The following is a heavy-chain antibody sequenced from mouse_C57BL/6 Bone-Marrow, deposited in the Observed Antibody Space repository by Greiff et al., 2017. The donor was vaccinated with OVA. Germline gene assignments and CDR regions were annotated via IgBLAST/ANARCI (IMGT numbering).Heavy chain of an antibody. CDR3: AKGDGSSLYWYFEV. CDR2: IWRGGST. Sequence: VQVVESGPGLVQPSQSLSITCTVSGFSLTSYGVHWVRQSPGKGLEWLGVIWRGGSTDYNAAFMSRLSITKDNSKSQVFFKMNSLQADDTAIYDCAKGDGSSLYWYFEVWGTGTTVTVSS. J-gene: IGHJ1*03. D-gene: IGHD1-1*01. CDR1: GFSLTSYG. V-gene: IGHV2-5*01.